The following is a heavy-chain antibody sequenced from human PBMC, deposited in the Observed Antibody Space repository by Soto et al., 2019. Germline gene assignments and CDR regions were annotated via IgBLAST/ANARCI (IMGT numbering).Heavy chain of an antibody. D-gene: IGHD2-15*01. J-gene: IGHJ4*02. Sequence: QVQLVQSGAEVKPPGASVKVSCKASGYTFTTFGISWVRQAPGQGLEWMGWTSTNNGDTYYAPRFQGRVTVTKDTSTRTAYMELRSLGADDTGVYYCGREYCRGGRCYSPDYWGQGTRVTVSS. CDR3: GREYCRGGRCYSPDY. CDR2: TSTNNGDT. V-gene: IGHV1-18*01. CDR1: GYTFTTFG.